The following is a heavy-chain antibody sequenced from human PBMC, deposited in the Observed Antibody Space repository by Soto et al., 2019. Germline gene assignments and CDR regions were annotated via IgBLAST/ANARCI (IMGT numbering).Heavy chain of an antibody. Sequence: SQTLSLTCAISGDSVSSNTASWNWIRQSPSRGLEWLGRTYFRSKCYNDYAVSVKSRIIINPDTSNNQLSLQLNSVTPEDTAVYFCAKGDNLGPKTGYAFDPWGQGIMVTVSS. CDR2: TYFRSKCYN. CDR1: GDSVSSNTAS. V-gene: IGHV6-1*01. CDR3: AKGDNLGPKTGYAFDP. D-gene: IGHD5-12*01. J-gene: IGHJ5*02.